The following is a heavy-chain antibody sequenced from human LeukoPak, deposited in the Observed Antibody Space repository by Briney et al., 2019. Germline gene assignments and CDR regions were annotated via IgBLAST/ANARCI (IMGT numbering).Heavy chain of an antibody. CDR1: GYTFTDYY. D-gene: IGHD3-22*01. Sequence: ASVKISCKVSGYTFTDYYMHWVQQAPGKGLEWMGGFDPEDGETIYAQKFQGRVTMTEDTSTDTAYMELSSLRSEDTAVYYCATDPCYYDSSGYCHDDYWGQGTLVTVSS. J-gene: IGHJ4*02. CDR3: ATDPCYYDSSGYCHDDY. V-gene: IGHV1-69-2*01. CDR2: FDPEDGET.